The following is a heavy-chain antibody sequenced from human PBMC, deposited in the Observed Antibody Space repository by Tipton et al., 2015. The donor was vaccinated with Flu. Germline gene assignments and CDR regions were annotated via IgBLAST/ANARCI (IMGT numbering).Heavy chain of an antibody. CDR3: ARALLGGYGVFDY. Sequence: TLSLTCTVSGGSISSYYWSWIRQPPGKGLEWIGYIYYSGSTNYNPSLKSRVTISVDTSKNQFSLKLSSVTAADTAVYYCARALLGGYGVFDYWGQGTLVTVSS. CDR1: GGSISSYY. D-gene: IGHD3-16*01. V-gene: IGHV4-59*01. J-gene: IGHJ4*02. CDR2: IYYSGST.